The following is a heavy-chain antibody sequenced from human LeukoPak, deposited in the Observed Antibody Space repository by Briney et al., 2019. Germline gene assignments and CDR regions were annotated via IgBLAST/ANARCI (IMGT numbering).Heavy chain of an antibody. Sequence: PGGSLRLACAAAGFTFSSYATSWVRQAPGKGLDWISAISGSAGSTYYADYVKGRFTISRDNSTNPSYLQMNSQRPEDTAVYYWAKENAGHGDYGALDYWGQGTLVTVSS. CDR2: ISGSAGST. D-gene: IGHD4-17*01. J-gene: IGHJ4*02. CDR3: AKENAGHGDYGALDY. V-gene: IGHV3-23*01. CDR1: GFTFSSYA.